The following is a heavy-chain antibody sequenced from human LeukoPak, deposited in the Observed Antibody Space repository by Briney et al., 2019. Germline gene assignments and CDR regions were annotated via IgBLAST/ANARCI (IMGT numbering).Heavy chain of an antibody. CDR1: GITFSTYA. CDR3: AKDPGEEVYYYGSGSPADY. D-gene: IGHD3-10*01. V-gene: IGHV3-23*01. CDR2: ISSSGSST. J-gene: IGHJ4*02. Sequence: GGSLRLSCVASGITFSTYAMSWVRQAPGRGLEWVSVISSSGSSTYYADSVKGRFTISRDNLKNTLYLQMNSLRAEDTAVYYCAKDPGEEVYYYGSGSPADYWGQGTLVTVSS.